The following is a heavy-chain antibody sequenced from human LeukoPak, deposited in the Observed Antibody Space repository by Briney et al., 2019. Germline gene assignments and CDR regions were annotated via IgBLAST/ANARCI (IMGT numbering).Heavy chain of an antibody. CDR3: ARSGVFTSYYYMDV. Sequence: ASVKVSCKVSGYSITELSTHWVRQAPGQGLEWMGIINPSGGSTSYAQKFQGRVTMTRDMSTSTVYMELSSLRSEDTAVYYCARSGVFTSYYYMDVWGKGTTVTVSS. CDR2: INPSGGST. J-gene: IGHJ6*03. CDR1: GYSITELS. V-gene: IGHV1-46*01. D-gene: IGHD3-10*01.